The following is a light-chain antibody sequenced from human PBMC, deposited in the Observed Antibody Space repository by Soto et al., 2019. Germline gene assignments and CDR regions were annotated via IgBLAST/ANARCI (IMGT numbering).Light chain of an antibody. CDR2: ASS. Sequence: EIVLTQSPGTLSLSPWERATLSCKTSQSRGSNFLAWYQHKPGQAPRRLIYASSNRATGIPDRFSGSASGTDFTLTINRLEPEDFAVYYCQLYGISPHFGQGTRLEIK. J-gene: IGKJ5*01. V-gene: IGKV3-20*01. CDR1: QSRGSNF. CDR3: QLYGISPH.